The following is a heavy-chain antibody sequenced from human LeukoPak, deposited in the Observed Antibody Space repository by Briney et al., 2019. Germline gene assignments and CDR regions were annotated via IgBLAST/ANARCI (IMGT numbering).Heavy chain of an antibody. CDR3: ARGFDYSRYYGMDV. V-gene: IGHV4-34*01. CDR1: GGPFSEYY. D-gene: IGHD4-11*01. Sequence: PSETLSLTCAVYGGPFSEYYWSWIRQPPGKGLEWIGEINHSGSTNYNPSLKSRVTILSDKSKNQFSLKLSSVTAADTAVYYCARGFDYSRYYGMDVWGQGTTVTVSS. J-gene: IGHJ6*02. CDR2: INHSGST.